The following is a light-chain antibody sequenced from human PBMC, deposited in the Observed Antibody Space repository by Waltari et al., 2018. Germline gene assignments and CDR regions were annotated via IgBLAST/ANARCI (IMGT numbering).Light chain of an antibody. J-gene: IGKJ4*01. CDR2: DAS. CDR1: QNINKY. V-gene: IGKV1-39*01. Sequence: DIQMTQSPSSLSASVGDRVTITCRASQNINKYLNWYHQKPVKAPKLVIYDASNLQSGAPSRFSGSGSGTDFTLTISGLRPDDFATYYCQQSYKTPLTFGGGTKIEIK. CDR3: QQSYKTPLT.